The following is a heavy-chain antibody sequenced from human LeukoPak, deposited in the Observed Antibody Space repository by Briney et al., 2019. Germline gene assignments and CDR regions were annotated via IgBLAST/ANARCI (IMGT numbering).Heavy chain of an antibody. J-gene: IGHJ3*02. D-gene: IGHD3-9*01. V-gene: IGHV1-46*01. CDR3: ARVEEGYDILTGYPLFDAFDI. CDR2: INPSGGST. CDR1: GYTFTSYY. Sequence: ASVKVSCKASGYTFTSYYMHWVRQAPGQGLEWMGIINPSGGSTSYAQKFQGRVTMTRNTSTSTVYMELSSLRSEDTAVYYCARVEEGYDILTGYPLFDAFDIWGQGTMVTVSS.